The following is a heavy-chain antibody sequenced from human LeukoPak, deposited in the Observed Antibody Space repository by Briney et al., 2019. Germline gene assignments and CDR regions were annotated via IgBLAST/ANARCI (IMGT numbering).Heavy chain of an antibody. Sequence: PSETLSLTCTVSGGSISSTNYYWGWIRQPPGKGLEWIGYIYYSGSTNYNPSLKSRVTISVDTSKNQFSLKLSSVTAADTAVYYCARALGYYDSSGRYFDYWGQGTLVTVSS. V-gene: IGHV4-61*05. J-gene: IGHJ4*02. D-gene: IGHD3-22*01. CDR2: IYYSGST. CDR3: ARALGYYDSSGRYFDY. CDR1: GGSISSTNYY.